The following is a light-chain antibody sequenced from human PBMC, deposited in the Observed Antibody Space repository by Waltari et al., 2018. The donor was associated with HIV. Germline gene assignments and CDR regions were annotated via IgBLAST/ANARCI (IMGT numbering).Light chain of an antibody. CDR1: QTISKY. CDR2: DAS. J-gene: IGKJ2*01. V-gene: IGKV1-39*01. CDR3: QQCDNPMYT. Sequence: MQMTQSPSSLSASVGDRVTITCRASQTISKYLNWYQQKPGKAPKLLIFDASTLQSGVPSRFSGSGYATDFTLTISSLQPEDFATYYCQQCDNPMYTFGQGTNLEIK.